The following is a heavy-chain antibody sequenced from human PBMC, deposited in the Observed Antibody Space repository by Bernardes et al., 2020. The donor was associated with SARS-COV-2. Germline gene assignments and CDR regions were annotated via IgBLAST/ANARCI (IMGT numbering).Heavy chain of an antibody. V-gene: IGHV3-7*03. J-gene: IGHJ6*02. Sequence: GSLRLSCAGSRFDFSDYWMTWVRQAPGKGLEWVANIKRDGSETYYVDSVKGRFTISRDNAKNLVFLQMNSLRAEDTAVFYCARSAGMDVWGQGTMVTVSS. CDR2: IKRDGSET. CDR1: RFDFSDYW. CDR3: ARSAGMDV.